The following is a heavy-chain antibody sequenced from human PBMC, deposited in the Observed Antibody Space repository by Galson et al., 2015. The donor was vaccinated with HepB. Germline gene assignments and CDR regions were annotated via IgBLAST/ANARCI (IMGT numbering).Heavy chain of an antibody. V-gene: IGHV3-64D*06. CDR1: GFTFRSYP. Sequence: SLRLSCAASGFTFRSYPMHWVRQAPGKGLEYVSAISNNGGSTYYADSVKGRFSISRDNSKNTLYLQMSSLRAEDTAVYYCVKTTSSGSYYDPNWWYWGQGTLVTVSS. CDR2: ISNNGGST. J-gene: IGHJ4*02. CDR3: VKTTSSGSYYDPNWWY. D-gene: IGHD1-26*01.